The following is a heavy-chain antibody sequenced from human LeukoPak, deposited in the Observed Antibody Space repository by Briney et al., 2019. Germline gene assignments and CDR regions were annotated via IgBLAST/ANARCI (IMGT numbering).Heavy chain of an antibody. D-gene: IGHD6-13*01. CDR2: LYSGGST. V-gene: IGHV3-53*01. CDR3: ARAPRMVHFDY. Sequence: GSLRLSCAASGLTVSINYMTWVRQGPGKGLEWVSGLYSGGSTYYADSVKGRFTISRDNSKNTLYLQMNSLRAEDTAVYYCARAPRMVHFDYWGQGTLVTVSS. J-gene: IGHJ4*02. CDR1: GLTVSINY.